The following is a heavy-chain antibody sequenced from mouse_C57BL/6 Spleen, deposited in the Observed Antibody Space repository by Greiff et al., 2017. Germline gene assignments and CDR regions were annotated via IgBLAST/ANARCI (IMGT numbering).Heavy chain of an antibody. V-gene: IGHV1-52*01. J-gene: IGHJ4*01. Sequence: VQLQQPGAELVRPGSSVKLSCKASGYTFTSYWMHWVKQRPIQGLEWIGNIYPSDSDTHYNQKFKDKATLTADKSSSTAYMQLSSLTSEDSAVYYGAEGSITAVVAGAMDYWGQGTSVTVSS. D-gene: IGHD1-1*01. CDR1: GYTFTSYW. CDR2: IYPSDSDT. CDR3: AEGSITAVVAGAMDY.